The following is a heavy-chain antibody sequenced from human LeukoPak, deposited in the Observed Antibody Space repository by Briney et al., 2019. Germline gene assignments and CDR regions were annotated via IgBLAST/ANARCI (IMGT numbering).Heavy chain of an antibody. D-gene: IGHD2-2*02. CDR3: ARDKRYCSSTSCYTLDY. Sequence: SETLSLTCTVSVYSISSGYYWGWIRQPPGKGLEWIGSIYHSGSTYYNPSLKSRVTISVDTSKNQFSLKLSSVTAADTAVYYCARDKRYCSSTSCYTLDYWGQGTLVTLSS. V-gene: IGHV4-38-2*02. J-gene: IGHJ4*02. CDR1: VYSISSGYY. CDR2: IYHSGST.